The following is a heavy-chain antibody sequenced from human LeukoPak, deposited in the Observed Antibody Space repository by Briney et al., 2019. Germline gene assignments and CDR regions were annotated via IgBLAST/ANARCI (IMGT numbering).Heavy chain of an antibody. Sequence: GGSLRLSCTTSGFTFGNFAMTWVRQAPGQGLEWVGYIRAKAYGATPEYAPSVKGRFSVSRDDSKSIAYLQMNSLRLEDTAVYYCTRGSGRYEFWGQGTLVTVS. V-gene: IGHV3-49*04. J-gene: IGHJ4*02. D-gene: IGHD2-15*01. CDR3: TRGSGRYEF. CDR1: GFTFGNFA. CDR2: IRAKAYGATP.